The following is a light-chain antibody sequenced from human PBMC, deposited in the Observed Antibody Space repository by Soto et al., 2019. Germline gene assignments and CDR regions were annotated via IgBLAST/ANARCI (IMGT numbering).Light chain of an antibody. Sequence: QSALTQPASVSGSPGQSITISCTGTSSDVGGYNYVSWYQQYPGKAPKLMIYEVSNRPSGVSSRFSGYKSGNTASLTISGLQAEDEADYYCSSYTTINTVVFGGGNKLTVL. CDR1: SSDVGGYNY. J-gene: IGLJ2*01. CDR3: SSYTTINTVV. V-gene: IGLV2-14*01. CDR2: EVS.